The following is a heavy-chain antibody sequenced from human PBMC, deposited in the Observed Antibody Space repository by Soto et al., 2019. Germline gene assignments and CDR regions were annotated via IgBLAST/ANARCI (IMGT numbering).Heavy chain of an antibody. D-gene: IGHD4-17*01. CDR1: GYTFTSYY. V-gene: IGHV1-46*01. CDR2: INPSGGST. J-gene: IGHJ5*02. CDR3: ARDWPVPTVVTLNGNWFDP. Sequence: ASVKVSCKASGYTFTSYYTHWVRRAPGQGLEWMGIINPSGGSTSYAQKFQGRVTITADESTSTAYMELSSLRSEDTAVYYCARDWPVPTVVTLNGNWFDPWGQGTLVTVSS.